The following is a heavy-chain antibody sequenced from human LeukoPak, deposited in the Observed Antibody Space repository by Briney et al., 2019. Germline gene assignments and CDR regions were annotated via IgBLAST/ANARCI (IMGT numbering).Heavy chain of an antibody. V-gene: IGHV4-39*01. CDR3: ARHAYSSSWYVINWFDP. CDR1: GGSISSYY. Sequence: SETLSLTCTVSGGSISSYYWSWIRQTPGKGLEWIGSIYYSGSTYYNPSLKSRVTISVDTSKNQFSLKLSSVTAADTAVYYCARHAYSSSWYVINWFDPWGQGTLVTVSS. CDR2: IYYSGST. J-gene: IGHJ5*02. D-gene: IGHD6-13*01.